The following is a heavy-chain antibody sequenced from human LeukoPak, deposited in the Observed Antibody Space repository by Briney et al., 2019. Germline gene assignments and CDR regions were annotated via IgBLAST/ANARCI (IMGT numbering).Heavy chain of an antibody. CDR2: IRSKAYGGTT. CDR1: GFTFGDYA. J-gene: IGHJ4*02. Sequence: PGGSLRLSCTASGFTFGDYAMSWFRQAPGKGLGWVGFIRSKAYGGTTEYAASVKGRFTISRDDSKSIAYLQMNSLKTEDTAVYYCTRDLTARPYYYDSSGYYYEVFDYWGQGTLVTVSS. V-gene: IGHV3-49*03. CDR3: TRDLTARPYYYDSSGYYYEVFDY. D-gene: IGHD3-22*01.